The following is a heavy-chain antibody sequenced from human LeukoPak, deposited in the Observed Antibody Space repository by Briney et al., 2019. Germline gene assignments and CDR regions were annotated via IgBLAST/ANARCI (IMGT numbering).Heavy chain of an antibody. D-gene: IGHD3-3*01. Sequence: PGGSLRLSCAASGFTFSSYSMNWVRQAPGKGLEWVSSISSSSSYIYYADSAKGRFTISRDNAKNSLYLQMNSLRAEDTAVYYCAREYDFWSGYYTPVDVWGQGTTVTVSS. CDR2: ISSSSSYI. CDR3: AREYDFWSGYYTPVDV. J-gene: IGHJ6*02. V-gene: IGHV3-21*01. CDR1: GFTFSSYS.